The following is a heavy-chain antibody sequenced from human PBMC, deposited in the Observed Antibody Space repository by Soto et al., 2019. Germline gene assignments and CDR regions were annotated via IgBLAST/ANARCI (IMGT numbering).Heavy chain of an antibody. Sequence: QVQLQESGPGLVKPSETLSLTCTVSGGSVSSGSYYWSWIRQPPGKGLEWIGYIDYSGSTNYNPSLKSRVTMSVDTSKNKCALKLSSVTAADTDVYDWARVFRLRPETREGYYYDGMDVWGQGTTVTVSS. V-gene: IGHV4-61*01. J-gene: IGHJ6*02. CDR2: IDYSGST. CDR3: ARVFRLRPETREGYYYDGMDV. CDR1: GGSVSSGSYY. D-gene: IGHD4-17*01.